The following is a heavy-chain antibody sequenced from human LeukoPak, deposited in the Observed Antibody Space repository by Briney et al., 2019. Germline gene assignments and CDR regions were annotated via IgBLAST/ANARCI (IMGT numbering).Heavy chain of an antibody. J-gene: IGHJ3*02. CDR1: GYTFSGYY. CDR2: VNPSNGGT. CDR3: ARDFISMIEDDAFDM. D-gene: IGHD3-22*01. V-gene: IGHV1-2*02. Sequence: ASVKVSCKASGYTFSGYYIHWLRQAPGQGLDWMGWVNPSNGGTNYAQKFQGRVTMTSDTSINTAYMELTGLRSNDTAMYYCARDFISMIEDDAFDMWAQGTMVTVSS.